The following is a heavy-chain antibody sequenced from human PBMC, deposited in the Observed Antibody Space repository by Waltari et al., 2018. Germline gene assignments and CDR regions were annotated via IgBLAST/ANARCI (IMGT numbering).Heavy chain of an antibody. CDR1: GFPFHFYW. V-gene: IGHV3-74*01. J-gene: IGHJ4*02. CDR3: ARAIYFYGAGRPFDY. Sequence: EVQLVESGGDLVQPGVSPRLSCPVSGFPFHFYWMSWVRQAPGKGLEWVSGIDHEGTNIHYADSVKGRFTILRDNAKKTLDLQMNNLRVEDTAVYYCARAIYFYGAGRPFDYWGQGILVTVSS. D-gene: IGHD3-10*01. CDR2: IDHEGTNI.